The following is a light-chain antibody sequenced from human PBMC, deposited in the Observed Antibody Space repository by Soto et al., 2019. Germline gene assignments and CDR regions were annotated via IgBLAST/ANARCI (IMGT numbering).Light chain of an antibody. Sequence: QSALTQPASVSGSPGQSITISCTGTSSDVADYNYVSWYQRYPGKAPKLMIYEVSNRPSGVSNRFSGSKSGNTASLTISGFQPEDEADYYCSSYTSSGTPYVFGTGTKVTVL. V-gene: IGLV2-14*01. CDR2: EVS. CDR1: SSDVADYNY. CDR3: SSYTSSGTPYV. J-gene: IGLJ1*01.